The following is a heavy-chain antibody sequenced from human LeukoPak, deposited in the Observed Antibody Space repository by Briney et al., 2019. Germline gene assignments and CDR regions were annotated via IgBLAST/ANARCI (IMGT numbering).Heavy chain of an antibody. Sequence: GGSLRLSCAASGFTFDDYAMHWVRQAPGKGLEWVSGISWNSDSIGYADSVKGRFTISRDNAKNSLYLQMNSLRAEDTALYYCAKDMTYSSSWYSPSWFDPWGQGTLVTVSS. CDR3: AKDMTYSSSWYSPSWFDP. D-gene: IGHD6-13*01. CDR1: GFTFDDYA. V-gene: IGHV3-9*01. J-gene: IGHJ5*02. CDR2: ISWNSDSI.